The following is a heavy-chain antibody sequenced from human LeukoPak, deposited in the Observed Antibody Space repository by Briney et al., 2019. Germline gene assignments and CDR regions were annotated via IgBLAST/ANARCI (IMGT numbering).Heavy chain of an antibody. CDR3: ARSSRLVWSGYYS. Sequence: PGGSLRLSCAASGFTVSSNYMSWVRQAPGKGLEWVSVIYSGGSTYYADSVKGRFTISRDNSKNTLYLQMNSLRAEDTAVYYCARSSRLVWSGYYSWGQGTLVTVSS. V-gene: IGHV3-53*01. CDR1: GFTVSSNY. CDR2: IYSGGST. D-gene: IGHD3-3*01. J-gene: IGHJ5*02.